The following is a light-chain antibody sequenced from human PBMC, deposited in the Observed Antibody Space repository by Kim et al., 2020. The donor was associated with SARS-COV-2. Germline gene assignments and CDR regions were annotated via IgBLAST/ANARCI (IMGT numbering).Light chain of an antibody. J-gene: IGLJ3*02. CDR3: QVWDNSSDHPV. CDR1: NIGSKS. CDR2: FDT. Sequence: SYELTQPPSVSVAPGKTATITCDGDNIGSKSVHWYQRKSGQAPVLVIYFDTNRPSGIPERFSGSNSGNMATLTIIRVEAGDEADYYCQVWDNSSDHPVFGGGTKVTVL. V-gene: IGLV3-21*04.